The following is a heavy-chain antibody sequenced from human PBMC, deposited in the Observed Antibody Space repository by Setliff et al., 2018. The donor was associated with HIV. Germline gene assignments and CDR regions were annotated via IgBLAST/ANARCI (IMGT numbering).Heavy chain of an antibody. V-gene: IGHV1-69*13. Sequence: SVKVSCKASGGIFRREAISWVRQAPGQGLEWMGGIIPLFGTENYAQKFQGRVTITADESTSTAYMELSSLRSEDTAVYYCARAQPTNRIAAAGFDYWGQGTLVTVPS. CDR3: ARAQPTNRIAAAGFDY. CDR1: GGIFRREA. CDR2: IIPLFGTE. D-gene: IGHD6-13*01. J-gene: IGHJ4*02.